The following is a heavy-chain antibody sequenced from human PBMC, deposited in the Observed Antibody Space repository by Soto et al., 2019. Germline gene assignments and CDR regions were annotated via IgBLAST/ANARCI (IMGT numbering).Heavy chain of an antibody. CDR1: GGSISSYY. J-gene: IGHJ5*02. D-gene: IGHD6-19*01. V-gene: IGHV4-59*08. CDR2: IYYSGST. Sequence: ASGTLSLTCPVSGGSISSYYWSWIRQPPGKGLEWIGYIYYSGSTNYNPSLKSRVTISVDTSKNQFSLKLSSVTAADTAVYYCARQSAVAGNWFDPWGQGTLVTVPQ. CDR3: ARQSAVAGNWFDP.